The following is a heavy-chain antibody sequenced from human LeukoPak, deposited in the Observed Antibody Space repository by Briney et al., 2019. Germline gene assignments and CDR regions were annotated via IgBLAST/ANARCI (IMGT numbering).Heavy chain of an antibody. CDR2: IYYSGST. J-gene: IGHJ3*02. Sequence: ASETLSLTCTVSGGSISSYYWSWIRQPPGKGLEWIGYIYYSGSTNYNPSLKSRVTISVDTSKNQLSLKLSSVTAADTAVYYCARGGYYDSSDAFDIWGQGTMVTVSS. V-gene: IGHV4-59*01. CDR1: GGSISSYY. CDR3: ARGGYYDSSDAFDI. D-gene: IGHD3-22*01.